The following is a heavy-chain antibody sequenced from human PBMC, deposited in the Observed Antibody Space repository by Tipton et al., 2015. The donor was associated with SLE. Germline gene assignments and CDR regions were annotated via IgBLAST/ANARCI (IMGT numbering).Heavy chain of an antibody. D-gene: IGHD3-10*01. Sequence: TLSLTCTISGGSIGSYQWNWIRQSPGKGLEWFGFIHYTGSTNYNPSLKSRVTISIDTSKSQFSLNLNSVTAADTAVYYCASGGYYGSGSYYGGWFDPWGQGTLVTVSS. V-gene: IGHV4-59*08. CDR1: GGSIGSYQ. J-gene: IGHJ5*02. CDR2: IHYTGST. CDR3: ASGGYYGSGSYYGGWFDP.